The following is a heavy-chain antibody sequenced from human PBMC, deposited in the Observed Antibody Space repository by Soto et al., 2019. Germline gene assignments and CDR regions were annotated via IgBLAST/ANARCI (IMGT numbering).Heavy chain of an antibody. CDR3: AASPPIAAAGSYYYYYMDV. CDR2: IVVGSGNT. CDR1: GFTFTSSA. Sequence: GASVKVSCKASGFTFTSSAMQWVRQARGQRLEWIGWIVVGSGNTNYAQKFQERVTITRDMSTSTAYMELSSLRSEDTAVYYCAASPPIAAAGSYYYYYMDVWGKGTTVTVSS. D-gene: IGHD6-13*01. V-gene: IGHV1-58*02. J-gene: IGHJ6*03.